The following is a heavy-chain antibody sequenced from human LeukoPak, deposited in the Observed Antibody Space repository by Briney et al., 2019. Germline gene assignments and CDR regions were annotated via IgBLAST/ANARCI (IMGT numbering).Heavy chain of an antibody. CDR2: IGSDGSGT. D-gene: IGHD3/OR15-3a*01. V-gene: IGHV3-74*03. Sequence: GGSLRLSCAASGFRLSGYWMHWVRQIPGKGLMWVARIGSDGSGTTYADPVKGRFTISRDDSKDTLYLQMNSLRDEDAAVYHCTRAEAARSGLMDVWGRGTTVTVSS. CDR3: TRAEAARSGLMDV. CDR1: GFRLSGYW. J-gene: IGHJ6*02.